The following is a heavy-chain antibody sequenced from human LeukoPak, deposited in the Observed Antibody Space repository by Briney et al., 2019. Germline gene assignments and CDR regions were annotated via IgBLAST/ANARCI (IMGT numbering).Heavy chain of an antibody. CDR1: GFTVSSYS. V-gene: IGHV3-21*01. J-gene: IGHJ4*02. CDR3: ARRHDYSNYPDY. D-gene: IGHD4-11*01. Sequence: GVSLRLSCAASGFTVSSYSMNWVRQAPGKGLEWVSSISSSSSYIYYADSVKGRFTISRDNAKNSLYLQMNSLRAEDTAVYYCARRHDYSNYPDYWGQGTLVTVSS. CDR2: ISSSSSYI.